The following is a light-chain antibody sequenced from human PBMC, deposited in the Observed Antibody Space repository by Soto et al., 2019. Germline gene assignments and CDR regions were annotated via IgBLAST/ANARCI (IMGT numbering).Light chain of an antibody. J-gene: IGLJ1*01. CDR3: SSYTSGSTLV. V-gene: IGLV2-14*01. Sequence: QSALTQSASVSGSPGQSITISCTESSSDVDDYNYVSRYQHHPGKAPKLVIFDVSNRPSGVSNRFSGSKSGNTASLTISRLRAEDEADYYCSSYTSGSTLVFGTGTKLTVL. CDR2: DVS. CDR1: SSDVDDYNY.